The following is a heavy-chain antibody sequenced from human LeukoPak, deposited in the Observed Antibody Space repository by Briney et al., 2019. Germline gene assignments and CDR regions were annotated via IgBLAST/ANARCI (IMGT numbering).Heavy chain of an antibody. CDR2: ISKDGSKN. Sequence: TGRSLRLSCEASGFSFSTSGVHWVRQAPGKGLEWMAVISKDGSKNNYADSVKGRFTISRDNSKSTLFLQMTCLRPADLGFNYCAGDLLDYGTAYYDVGIFDSWGQGTRVTVSS. J-gene: IGHJ4*02. CDR3: AGDLLDYGTAYYDVGIFDS. V-gene: IGHV3-30*04. D-gene: IGHD3-16*01. CDR1: GFSFSTSG.